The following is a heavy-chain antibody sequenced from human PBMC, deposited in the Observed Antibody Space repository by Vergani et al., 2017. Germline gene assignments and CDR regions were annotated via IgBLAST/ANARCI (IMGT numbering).Heavy chain of an antibody. Sequence: QVQLQESGPRLVRPSQTLSLTCTVSGGSINTGAYYWSWIRQPAGKGREWIGRVYPSGMTNYNPSLKSRVTILVDRSKSQLSLKLPSVTAGDTAVYFCARELSYYYVSGSVHYNHYYYEGMDVWGPGTTVTVSS. CDR1: GGSINTGAYY. V-gene: IGHV4-61*02. CDR2: VYPSGMT. D-gene: IGHD3-10*01. CDR3: ARELSYYYVSGSVHYNHYYYEGMDV. J-gene: IGHJ6*02.